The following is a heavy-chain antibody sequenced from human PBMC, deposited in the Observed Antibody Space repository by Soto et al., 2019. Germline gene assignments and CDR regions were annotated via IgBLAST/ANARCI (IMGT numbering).Heavy chain of an antibody. CDR1: GFNFDSYT. J-gene: IGHJ5*02. CDR3: ARDYASGWYPWFDP. CDR2: ISSSSSYI. Sequence: EVQLVESGGGLVKPGGSLRLSCVASGFNFDSYTMNWVRQAPGKGLEWVSSISSSSSYIDYADSVKGRFTVSRDNGKNSLYLQVSSLRDEDTAMYYCARDYASGWYPWFDPWGQGILVTVSS. V-gene: IGHV3-21*01. D-gene: IGHD6-19*01.